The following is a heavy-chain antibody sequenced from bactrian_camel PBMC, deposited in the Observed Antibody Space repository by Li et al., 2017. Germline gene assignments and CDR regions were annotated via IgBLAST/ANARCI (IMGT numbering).Heavy chain of an antibody. CDR1: APTYETFY. D-gene: IGHD6*01. V-gene: IGHV3S63*01. J-gene: IGHJ4*01. CDR3: ATDVGTREGL. CDR2: IDRNGSP. Sequence: HVQLVESGGGSVQAGGSLRLSRTASAPTYETFYLAWFREVPGKARERVACIDRNGSPRLGDAVKGRFTISRDNAENMVYLQMNSLKSEDTALYYCATDVGTREGLWGQGTQVTVS.